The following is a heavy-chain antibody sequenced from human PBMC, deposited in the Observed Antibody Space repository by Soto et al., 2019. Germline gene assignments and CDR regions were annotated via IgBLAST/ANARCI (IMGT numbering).Heavy chain of an antibody. CDR3: AKDRGGFARGWEYYDF. J-gene: IGHJ4*02. D-gene: IGHD6-19*01. Sequence: LRLSCAASGFAFSSYTMSWVRQTPGKGLEWVSSISASGGSTYYGDSLKGRFTISRDNSKNTLNLHIKSLGVEDSAVYYCAKDRGGFARGWEYYDFWGQGTQVTVSS. V-gene: IGHV3-23*01. CDR1: GFAFSSYT. CDR2: ISASGGST.